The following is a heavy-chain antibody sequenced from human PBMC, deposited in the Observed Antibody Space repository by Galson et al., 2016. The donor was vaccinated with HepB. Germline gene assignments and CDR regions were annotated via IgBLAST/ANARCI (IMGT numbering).Heavy chain of an antibody. J-gene: IGHJ4*02. CDR1: GFTFGDYD. CDR2: IRSKAYGGTR. CDR3: TRAPPIRFLEWSFEVAKYYFDY. D-gene: IGHD3-3*01. V-gene: IGHV3-49*03. Sequence: SLRLSCAASGFTFGDYDMTWFRQAPGKGLEWIGFIRSKAYGGTREYAASLKGRFTISRDDSKSIAYLQMNSLQSEDTAVYYCTRAPPIRFLEWSFEVAKYYFDYWGQGTLVTVSS.